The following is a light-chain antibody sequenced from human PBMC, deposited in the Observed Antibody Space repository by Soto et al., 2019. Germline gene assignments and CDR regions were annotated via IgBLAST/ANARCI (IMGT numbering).Light chain of an antibody. Sequence: QSVLTQPPSVSGSPGQRVTISCSGISSNIGVVYDVHWYQQLPGRAPKLLIYANSIRPAGIPDRFSGSKSGTSASLAITGLQAEDEADYYCQSYDNSPSTYVFGTGTKVTVL. CDR1: SSNIGVVYD. CDR3: QSYDNSPSTYV. CDR2: ANS. J-gene: IGLJ1*01. V-gene: IGLV1-40*01.